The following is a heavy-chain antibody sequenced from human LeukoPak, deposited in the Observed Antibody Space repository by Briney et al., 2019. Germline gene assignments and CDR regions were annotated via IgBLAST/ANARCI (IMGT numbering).Heavy chain of an antibody. J-gene: IGHJ3*01. CDR3: TREGPNDAFDV. Sequence: PGGSLRLSCEMSGFTFSSYSMDWVRQAPGKGLEWVSSISSSSGYIYYADSVKGRFTISRDNAKNSLFPLMNALRADDTAVYYCTREGPNDAFDVWGQGTMVTVSS. V-gene: IGHV3-21*01. CDR2: ISSSSGYI. CDR1: GFTFSSYS.